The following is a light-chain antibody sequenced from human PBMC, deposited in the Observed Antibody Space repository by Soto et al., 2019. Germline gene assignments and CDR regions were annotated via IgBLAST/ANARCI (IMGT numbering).Light chain of an antibody. CDR3: QQYITSLSLLI. Sequence: EIVLTQSPGTLSLSPVERATLSCRSSQSVSSSYLAWYQQKPGQAPRLLIYGASSRATGIPDRFSGSGSGTDFTLTISRLEPEDFAVYFCQQYITSLSLLIFGGGTKVDIK. V-gene: IGKV3-20*01. CDR2: GAS. CDR1: QSVSSSY. J-gene: IGKJ4*01.